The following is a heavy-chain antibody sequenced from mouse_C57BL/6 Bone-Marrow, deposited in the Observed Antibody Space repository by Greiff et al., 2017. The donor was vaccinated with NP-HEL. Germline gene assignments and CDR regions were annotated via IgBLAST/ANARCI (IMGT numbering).Heavy chain of an antibody. J-gene: IGHJ2*01. CDR2: INPNNGGT. D-gene: IGHD2-3*01. CDR3: ARVGDGYYLYFDY. CDR1: GYTFTDYY. Sequence: EVQLHQSGPELVKPGASVKISCKASGYTFTDYYMNWVKQSHGKSLEWIGDINPNNGGTSYNQKFKGKATLTVDKSSSTAYMELRSLTSEDSAVYYCARVGDGYYLYFDYWGQGTTLTVSS. V-gene: IGHV1-26*01.